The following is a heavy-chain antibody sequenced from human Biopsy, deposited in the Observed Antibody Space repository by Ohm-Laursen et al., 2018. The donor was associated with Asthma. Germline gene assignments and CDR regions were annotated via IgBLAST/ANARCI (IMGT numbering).Heavy chain of an antibody. V-gene: IGHV3-21*04. J-gene: IGHJ4*02. CDR1: GFTFTSYS. CDR2: ISSSSRYI. D-gene: IGHD2-2*01. CDR3: ARKAGSCISRTCYSLDF. Sequence: SLRLSCSASGFTFTSYSINWVRQAPGKGLEWVSSISSSSRYIYYADSVKGRFTISRDNAKNALYLQMNSLRSEDTAVYYCARKAGSCISRTCYSLDFWGQGTLVTVSS.